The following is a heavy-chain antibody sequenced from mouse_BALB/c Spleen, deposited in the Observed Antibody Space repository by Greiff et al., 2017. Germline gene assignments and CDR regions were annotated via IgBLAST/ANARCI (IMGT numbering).Heavy chain of an antibody. D-gene: IGHD1-1*01. CDR3: ARRGGDYGQGFDY. CDR1: GYTFTSYW. CDR2: IDPSDSET. Sequence: QVQLQQPGAELVKPGAPVKLSCKASGYTFTSYWMNWVKQRPGRGLEWIGRIDPSDSETHYNQKFKDKATLTVDKSSSTAYIQLSSLTSEDSAVYYCARRGGDYGQGFDYWGQGTTLTVSS. V-gene: IGHV1-69*02. J-gene: IGHJ2*01.